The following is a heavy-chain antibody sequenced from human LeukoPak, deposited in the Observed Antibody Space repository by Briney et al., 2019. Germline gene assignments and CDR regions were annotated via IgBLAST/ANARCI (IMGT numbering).Heavy chain of an antibody. D-gene: IGHD1-26*01. CDR3: ARDKVVGATHFDY. V-gene: IGHV3-7*01. CDR1: GFTFSSYE. J-gene: IGHJ4*02. Sequence: QAGGSLRLSCAASGFTFSSYEMNWVRQAPGKGLEWVANIKQDGSEKYYVDSVKGRFTISRDNAKNSLYLQMNSLRAEDTAVYYCARDKVVGATHFDYWGQGTLVTVSS. CDR2: IKQDGSEK.